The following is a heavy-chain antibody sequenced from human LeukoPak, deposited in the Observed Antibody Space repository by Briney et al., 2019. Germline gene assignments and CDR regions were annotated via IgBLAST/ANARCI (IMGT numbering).Heavy chain of an antibody. CDR1: GFTFDDYA. CDR3: AKDGDYDSSGYYLHAFDI. V-gene: IGHV3-43*02. J-gene: IGHJ3*02. Sequence: GGSLGLSCAASGFTFDDYAMHWVRQAPGKGLEWVSLISGDGGSTFYADSVKSRFTISRDNSKNSLYLQMNSLRTEDTALYYCAKDGDYDSSGYYLHAFDIWGQGTMVTVSS. CDR2: ISGDGGST. D-gene: IGHD3-22*01.